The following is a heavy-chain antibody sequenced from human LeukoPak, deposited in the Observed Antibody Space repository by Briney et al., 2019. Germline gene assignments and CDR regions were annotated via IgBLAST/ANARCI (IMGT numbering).Heavy chain of an antibody. J-gene: IGHJ3*02. V-gene: IGHV3-23*01. D-gene: IGHD3-22*01. Sequence: GGSLRLSCAASGFTFSSYAMSWVRQAPGKGLEWVSAISGSGGSTYYADSVKGRFTISRDNSKNTLYLQMNSLRAEDTAVYYCAKDHYYYDSGGQGYAFDIWGQGTMVTVSS. CDR2: ISGSGGST. CDR3: AKDHYYYDSGGQGYAFDI. CDR1: GFTFSSYA.